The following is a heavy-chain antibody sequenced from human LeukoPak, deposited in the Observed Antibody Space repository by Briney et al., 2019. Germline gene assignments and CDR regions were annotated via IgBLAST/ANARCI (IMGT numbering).Heavy chain of an antibody. V-gene: IGHV4-59*01. CDR3: ASRDSTYDAFDI. D-gene: IGHD4-11*01. CDR1: GGSISSYY. J-gene: IGHJ3*02. Sequence: SETLSLTCTVSGGSISSYYWSWIRQPPGKGLEWIGYIYYSGSTNYNPSLRSRVTIPVDTSKNQFSLKLSSVTAADTAVYYCASRDSTYDAFDIWGQGTMVTVSS. CDR2: IYYSGST.